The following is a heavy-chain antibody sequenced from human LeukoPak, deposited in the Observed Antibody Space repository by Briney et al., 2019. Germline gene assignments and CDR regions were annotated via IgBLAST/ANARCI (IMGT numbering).Heavy chain of an antibody. Sequence: ASVKVSCKASGGTFSSYAMSWVRQAPGKGLEWASAISGSGGSTYYADSVKGRFTISRDNSKNTLYLQMNSLRAEDTAVYYCAKAGTTLDLNYWGQGTLVTVSS. V-gene: IGHV3-23*01. CDR2: ISGSGGST. J-gene: IGHJ4*02. CDR3: AKAGTTLDLNY. CDR1: GGTFSSYA. D-gene: IGHD1-7*01.